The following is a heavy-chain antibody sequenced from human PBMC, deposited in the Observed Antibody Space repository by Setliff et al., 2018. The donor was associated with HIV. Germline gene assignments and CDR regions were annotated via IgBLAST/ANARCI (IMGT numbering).Heavy chain of an antibody. D-gene: IGHD5-12*01. CDR3: ASAGAWQRNALDI. V-gene: IGHV1-46*01. Sequence: VASVKVSCKPSGYSFTNHYMHWVRQAPGQGLEWMGVINPTGGSTRNTQKFQGRVAMTRDTSTSTVYMELSNLRSEDTAVYYCASAGAWQRNALDIWGQGTMVTVSS. CDR2: INPTGGST. J-gene: IGHJ3*02. CDR1: GYSFTNHY.